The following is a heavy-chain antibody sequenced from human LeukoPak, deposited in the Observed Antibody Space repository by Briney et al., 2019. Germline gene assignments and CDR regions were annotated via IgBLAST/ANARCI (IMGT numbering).Heavy chain of an antibody. CDR1: GGSFSGYY. CDR3: ARVGQYQLPDAFDI. CDR2: IYYSGST. V-gene: IGHV4-59*01. D-gene: IGHD2-2*01. J-gene: IGHJ3*02. Sequence: SETLSLTCAVYGGSFSGYYWSWIRQHPGKGLEWIGYIYYSGSTNYNPSLKSRVTISVDTSKNQFSLKLSSVTAADTAVYYCARVGQYQLPDAFDIWGQGTMVTVSS.